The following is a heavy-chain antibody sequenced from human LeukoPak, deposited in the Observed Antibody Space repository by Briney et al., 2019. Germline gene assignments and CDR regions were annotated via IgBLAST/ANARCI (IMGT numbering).Heavy chain of an antibody. CDR2: IYYSGST. CDR1: GGSISSSSYY. CDR3: ARRVDGSGPHDH. V-gene: IGHV4-39*01. D-gene: IGHD3-10*01. Sequence: SETLSLTCTVSGGSISSSSYYWGWIRQPPGKGLEWIGSIYYSGSTYYNPSLKSRVTISVDTSKNQCSLKLSSVTAADTAVYYCARRVDGSGPHDHWGQGTVVTVSS. J-gene: IGHJ4*02.